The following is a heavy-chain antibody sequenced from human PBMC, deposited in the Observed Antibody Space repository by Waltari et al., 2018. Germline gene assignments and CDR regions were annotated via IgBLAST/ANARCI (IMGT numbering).Heavy chain of an antibody. CDR1: GGSFSGYS. D-gene: IGHD5-18*01. CDR2: INHSGST. Sequence: QVQLQQWGAGLLKPSETLSLTCAVYGGSFSGYSWSWIRQPPGKGLEWIGEINHSGSTNYNPSLKSRVTISVDTSKNQFSLKLSSVTAADTAVYYCARKKQLWPADYWGQGTLVTVSS. J-gene: IGHJ4*02. V-gene: IGHV4-34*01. CDR3: ARKKQLWPADY.